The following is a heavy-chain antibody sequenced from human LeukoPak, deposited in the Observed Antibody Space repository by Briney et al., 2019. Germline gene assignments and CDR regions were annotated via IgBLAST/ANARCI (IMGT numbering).Heavy chain of an antibody. CDR2: ISGSGGST. CDR3: AKAFTHDYGDYVGPWSH. J-gene: IGHJ1*01. Sequence: PGGSLRLSCAASGFTFSSYAMSWVRQAPGKGLEWVSAISGSGGSTYYADSVKGRFTISRDNSKDTLYLQMNSLRAEDTAVYYCAKAFTHDYGDYVGPWSHWGQGTLVTVSS. D-gene: IGHD4-17*01. V-gene: IGHV3-23*01. CDR1: GFTFSSYA.